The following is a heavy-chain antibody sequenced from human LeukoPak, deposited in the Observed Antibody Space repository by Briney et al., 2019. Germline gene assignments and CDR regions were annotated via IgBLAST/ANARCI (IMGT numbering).Heavy chain of an antibody. D-gene: IGHD3-10*01. CDR1: GFTFSDYY. CDR3: ARDTHYYGSGSPAFDL. Sequence: PGGSLRLSCAASGFTFSDYYMSWIRQAPGKGLEWVSYISFSSATIHYADSVKGRFTISRDNAKNSLYLQLNSLRAEDTALCYCARDTHYYGSGSPAFDLWGRGTMVTVSS. CDR2: ISFSSATI. V-gene: IGHV3-11*04. J-gene: IGHJ3*01.